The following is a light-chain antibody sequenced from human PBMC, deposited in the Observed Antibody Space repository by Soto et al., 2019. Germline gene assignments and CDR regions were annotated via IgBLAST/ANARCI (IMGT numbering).Light chain of an antibody. Sequence: QSALTQPASVSGSPGQSITISCTGTSSDIGFYDYVSWYQQHPGKAPKLMIYDVNNRPSGVPDRFSGSKSGTSASLAISGLRSEDEADYYCAAWDDSLSGVVFGGGTKLTVL. CDR3: AAWDDSLSGVV. J-gene: IGLJ2*01. V-gene: IGLV2-14*03. CDR2: DVN. CDR1: SSDIGFYDY.